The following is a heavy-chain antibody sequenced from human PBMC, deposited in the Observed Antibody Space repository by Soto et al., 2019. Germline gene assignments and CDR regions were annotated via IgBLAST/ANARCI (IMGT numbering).Heavy chain of an antibody. CDR1: GGTFSSYA. V-gene: IGHV1-69*12. CDR3: ASADSSGYDYYYGMDV. CDR2: IIPIFGTA. D-gene: IGHD6-19*01. J-gene: IGHJ6*02. Sequence: QVQLVQSGAEVKKPGSSVKVSCKASGGTFSSYAISWVRQAPGQGLEWMGGIIPIFGTANYAQKFQGRVTITADESTSTAYMGRGSLRSEDTAVYYCASADSSGYDYYYGMDVWGQGTTVTVSS.